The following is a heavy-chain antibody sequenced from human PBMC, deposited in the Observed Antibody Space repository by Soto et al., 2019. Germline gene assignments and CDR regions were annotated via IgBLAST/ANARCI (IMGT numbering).Heavy chain of an antibody. D-gene: IGHD2-2*02. CDR2: IGPYGNTI. CDR3: ARDDYTYGVY. Sequence: QVQLVESGGGLVKPGGSLRVSCAASGFSFRNYFMSWIGQAPGKGLEWVSYIGPYGNTIYYADSVKGRFTISRDDAKNSLYLHMNNLRADDTAVYYCARDDYTYGVYWGQGTPVTVSS. J-gene: IGHJ4*02. V-gene: IGHV3-11*01. CDR1: GFSFRNYF.